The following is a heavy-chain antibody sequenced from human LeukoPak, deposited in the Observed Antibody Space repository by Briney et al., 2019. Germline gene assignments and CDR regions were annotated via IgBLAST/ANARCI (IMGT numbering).Heavy chain of an antibody. V-gene: IGHV4-39*07. Sequence: PSETLSLTCTVSGGSISSGDYYWSWIRQPPGKGLEWIGEINHSGSTNYNPSLKSRVTISVDTSKNQFSLKLSSVTAADTAVYYCARRDYGDYDYWGQGTLVTVPS. CDR1: GGSISSGDYY. J-gene: IGHJ4*02. D-gene: IGHD4-17*01. CDR2: INHSGST. CDR3: ARRDYGDYDY.